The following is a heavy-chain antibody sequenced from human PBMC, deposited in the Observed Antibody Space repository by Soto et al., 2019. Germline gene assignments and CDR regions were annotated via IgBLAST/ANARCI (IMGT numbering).Heavy chain of an antibody. Sequence: SETMSLTCTVSGGSISSGGYYWSWIRQHPGKGLEWIGYIYYSGSTYYNPSLKSRVTISVDTSKNQFSLKLSSVTAADTAVYYCARDSYYDSSGYPSFDYWGQGTLVTVSS. V-gene: IGHV4-31*03. CDR1: GGSISSGGYY. J-gene: IGHJ4*02. CDR3: ARDSYYDSSGYPSFDY. CDR2: IYYSGST. D-gene: IGHD3-22*01.